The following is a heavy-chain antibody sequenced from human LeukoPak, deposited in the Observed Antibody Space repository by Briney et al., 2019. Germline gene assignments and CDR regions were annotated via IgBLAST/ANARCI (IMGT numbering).Heavy chain of an antibody. Sequence: GGSLRLSCTASGFTFTSFAMSWVRQAPGKGPEWVSTILHSNASTNYADSEKGRFTISRHNSKNTLYLQMNSLRVDDTAVYYCAKRSSGVTTLFGPFDVWGQGTMVIASS. CDR2: ILHSNAST. V-gene: IGHV3-23*01. J-gene: IGHJ3*01. CDR3: AKRSSGVTTLFGPFDV. D-gene: IGHD4-17*01. CDR1: GFTFTSFA.